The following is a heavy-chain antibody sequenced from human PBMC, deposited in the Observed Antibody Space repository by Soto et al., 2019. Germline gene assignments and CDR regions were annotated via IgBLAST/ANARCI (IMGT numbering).Heavy chain of an antibody. CDR1: GFRFSGHG. D-gene: IGHD3-10*01. Sequence: QMQLVESGGGVVQPGGSLRLSCAASGFRFSGHGMHWVRQAPGKGLEWLTFIGFDGTKKDYIDSVKGRFTISRDNSRNTLSLHMSGLRAEDTATYYCARTAGMVRGVISWGGPNYRLNYHMDVWGKGAAVAVSS. CDR3: ARTAGMVRGVISWGGPNYRLNYHMDV. CDR2: IGFDGTKK. V-gene: IGHV3-30*02. J-gene: IGHJ6*03.